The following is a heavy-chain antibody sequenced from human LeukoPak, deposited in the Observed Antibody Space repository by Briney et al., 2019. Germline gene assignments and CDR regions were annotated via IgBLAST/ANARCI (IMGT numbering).Heavy chain of an antibody. Sequence: SETLSLTCSVSNGSISSGSYPWSWIRQPAGKGLEWIGRIYTSGSTNYNPSFKSRVTISVDTSKNQFSLKMRSVTAADTAVYYCAREETYYYDSSGYYLYYFDSWGQGTLVTVSS. V-gene: IGHV4-61*02. CDR1: NGSISSGSYP. CDR3: AREETYYYDSSGYYLYYFDS. J-gene: IGHJ4*02. CDR2: IYTSGST. D-gene: IGHD3-22*01.